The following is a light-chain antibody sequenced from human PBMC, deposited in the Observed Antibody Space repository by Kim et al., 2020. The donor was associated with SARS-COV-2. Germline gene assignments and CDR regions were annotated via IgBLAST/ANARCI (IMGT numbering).Light chain of an antibody. CDR1: SSNIGSKY. CDR3: SSWDGSLSALV. CDR2: RND. Sequence: ELTQPPSVFGTPGQRVIISCSGGSSNIGSKYVNWYQQLPGTAPKLLMSRNDQRPSGVPERFSASKSGTSASLAISGLRSDDEGDYYCSSWDGSLSALVFGGGTKVTVL. J-gene: IGLJ2*01. V-gene: IGLV1-47*01.